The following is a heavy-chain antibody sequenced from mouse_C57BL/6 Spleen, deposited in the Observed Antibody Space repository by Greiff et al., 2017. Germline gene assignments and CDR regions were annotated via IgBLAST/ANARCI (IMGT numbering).Heavy chain of an antibody. Sequence: VKLMESGPGLVQPSQSLSITCTVSGFSLTSYGVHWVRQSPGKGLEWLGVIWRGGSTDYNAAFMSRLSITKDNSKSQVFFKMNSLQADDTAIYXCAKRLGGGMDYWGQGTSVTVSS. CDR2: IWRGGST. CDR3: AKRLGGGMDY. J-gene: IGHJ4*01. V-gene: IGHV2-5*01. D-gene: IGHD4-1*01. CDR1: GFSLTSYG.